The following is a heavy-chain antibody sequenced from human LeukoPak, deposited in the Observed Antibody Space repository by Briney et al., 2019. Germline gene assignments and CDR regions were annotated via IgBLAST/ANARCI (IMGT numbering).Heavy chain of an antibody. V-gene: IGHV1-8*01. J-gene: IGHJ4*02. CDR3: ARSSFGDYVNN. CDR1: GYTFTSYD. Sequence: ASVKVSCKASGYTFTSYDINWVRQATGQGLEWMGWMNPNSGNTGYAQKFQGRVTMTRNTSISTAYMELSSLRAEDTALYYCARSSFGDYVNNWGQGTLVTVSS. D-gene: IGHD3-10*01. CDR2: MNPNSGNT.